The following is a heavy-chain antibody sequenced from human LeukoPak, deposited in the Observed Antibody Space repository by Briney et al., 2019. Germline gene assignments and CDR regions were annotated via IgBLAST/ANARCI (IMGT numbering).Heavy chain of an antibody. V-gene: IGHV3-11*01. CDR2: ISSSSSTI. CDR1: GFTFSDYD. J-gene: IGHJ6*03. CDR3: ARLPVVVVAATMGYYMDV. Sequence: SGGSLRLSCAASGFTFSDYDISSIRQAPGKGLEWVSYISSSSSTIYYADSVKGRFTISRDNAKNSLYLQMNSLRAEDTAVYYCARLPVVVVAATMGYYMDVWGKGTTVTISS. D-gene: IGHD2-15*01.